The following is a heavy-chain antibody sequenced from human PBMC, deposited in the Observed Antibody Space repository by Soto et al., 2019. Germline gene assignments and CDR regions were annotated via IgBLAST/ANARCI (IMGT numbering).Heavy chain of an antibody. V-gene: IGHV1-3*01. Sequence: ASVKVSCKASGYTFTSYAMHWVRQAPGQRLEWMGWINAGNGNTKYSQKFQGRVTITRDTSASTAYMELSSLRSEDTAVYYCARASVVVAAGIYYYYYGVDVWGQGTTVTVSS. J-gene: IGHJ6*02. CDR3: ARASVVVAAGIYYYYYGVDV. CDR2: INAGNGNT. CDR1: GYTFTSYA. D-gene: IGHD2-15*01.